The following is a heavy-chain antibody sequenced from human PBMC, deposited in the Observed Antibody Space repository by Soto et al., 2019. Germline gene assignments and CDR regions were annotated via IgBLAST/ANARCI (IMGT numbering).Heavy chain of an antibody. Sequence: QLQLQESGPGLVKPSETLSLTCTVSGGSISSSSYYWGWIRQPPGKGLEWIGSIYYSGSTYYNPYLKSRVTISVDTSKNQFSLKLSSVTAADTAVYYCASGQQLVRAFDYWGQGTLVTVSS. J-gene: IGHJ4*02. CDR3: ASGQQLVRAFDY. D-gene: IGHD6-13*01. CDR2: IYYSGST. V-gene: IGHV4-39*01. CDR1: GGSISSSSYY.